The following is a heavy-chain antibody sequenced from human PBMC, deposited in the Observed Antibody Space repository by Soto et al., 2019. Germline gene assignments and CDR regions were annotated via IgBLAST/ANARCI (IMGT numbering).Heavy chain of an antibody. V-gene: IGHV3-30-3*01. Sequence: PGASLRLSCAASGFTFSSYAMNWVRQAPGKGLEWVSLISHDGTNKYYADSVRGRFTISRDSSTNTLYLQMNSLRAADTAVYYCGRCTSTSCHLGSDYWGQGTLVTVSS. CDR2: ISHDGTNK. CDR3: GRCTSTSCHLGSDY. J-gene: IGHJ4*02. D-gene: IGHD2-2*01. CDR1: GFTFSSYA.